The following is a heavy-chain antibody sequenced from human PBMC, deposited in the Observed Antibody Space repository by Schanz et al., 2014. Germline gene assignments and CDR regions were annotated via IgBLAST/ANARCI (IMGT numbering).Heavy chain of an antibody. CDR1: GFTFSSYA. Sequence: EVQLLESGGGLVQPGGSLRLSCAASGFTFSSYAMSWVRQAPGKGLEWVSGTTGASDHIDYAESVKGRFTISRDNSKNTLYLQMNSLRAEDTAVYYCAKGGIGELNAFDIWGQGTMVTVSS. J-gene: IGHJ3*02. CDR3: AKGGIGELNAFDI. D-gene: IGHD3-10*01. CDR2: TTGASDHI. V-gene: IGHV3-23*01.